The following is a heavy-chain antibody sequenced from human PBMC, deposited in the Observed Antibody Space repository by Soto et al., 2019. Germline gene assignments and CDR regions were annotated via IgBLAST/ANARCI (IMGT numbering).Heavy chain of an antibody. CDR1: VFIFSIFA. CDR2: IRYDGTEK. J-gene: IGHJ4*02. Sequence: WGALLVSCASSVFIFSIFALDWVRQAPGKGLEWVAVIRYDGTEKYNGDSVKGRFTISRDNSKNTVYLEMTSLKAEDTAVYYCARDFKQLGPLDFWGQGTMVTVSS. V-gene: IGHV3-33*01. CDR3: ARDFKQLGPLDF. D-gene: IGHD6-13*01.